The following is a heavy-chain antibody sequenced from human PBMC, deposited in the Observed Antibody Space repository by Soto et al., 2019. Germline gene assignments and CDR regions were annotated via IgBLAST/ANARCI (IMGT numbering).Heavy chain of an antibody. CDR2: IDDTGST. D-gene: IGHD3-3*01. J-gene: IGHJ6*03. Sequence: SETLSLTCTVSGDSISSSYWNWIRQAPGKGLEWIGYIDDTGSTNYNPSLKSRVTLSVDPSNNQYSLKLSSVTAADTAVYYCARGVLEWLLRDSYYYYMDVWGKGTTVTVS. CDR1: GDSISSSY. CDR3: ARGVLEWLLRDSYYYYMDV. V-gene: IGHV4-59*01.